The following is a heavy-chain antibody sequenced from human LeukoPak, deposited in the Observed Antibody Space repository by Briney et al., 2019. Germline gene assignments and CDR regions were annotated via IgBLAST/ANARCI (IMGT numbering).Heavy chain of an antibody. Sequence: QAGGSLRLSCAAPGFTFSSYAMYWVRQAPGKGLEYVSSISSNGGSTYYANSVKGRFTISRDNSKNTLSLQMGSLRPADMAVYYCARVRGSYFFDFWGQGTLVTVSS. V-gene: IGHV3-64*01. CDR1: GFTFSSYA. J-gene: IGHJ4*02. CDR3: ARVRGSYFFDF. CDR2: ISSNGGST. D-gene: IGHD1-26*01.